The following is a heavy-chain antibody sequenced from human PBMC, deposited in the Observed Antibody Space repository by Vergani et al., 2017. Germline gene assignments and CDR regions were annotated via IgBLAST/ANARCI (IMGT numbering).Heavy chain of an antibody. V-gene: IGHV1-69*04. CDR1: GGTFSSYA. CDR3: EIGVSGPDY. CDR2: IIPILGIA. Sequence: QVQLVQSGAEVKKPGSSVKVSCKASGGTFSSYAISWVRQAPGQGLEWMGRIIPILGIANYAQKFQGRVTLTADKSTSTAYMELSSLRSEDTAVYYCEIGVSGPDYWGQGTLVTGSS. D-gene: IGHD6-25*01. J-gene: IGHJ4*02.